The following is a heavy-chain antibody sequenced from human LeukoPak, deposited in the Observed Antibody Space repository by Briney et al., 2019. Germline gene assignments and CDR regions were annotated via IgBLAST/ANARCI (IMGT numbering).Heavy chain of an antibody. J-gene: IGHJ6*03. CDR3: ARVQYSSSSTVYYYYMDV. CDR1: GGTFSSYA. V-gene: IGHV1-69*05. D-gene: IGHD6-6*01. CDR2: SIPIFGTA. Sequence: ASVKVSCKASGGTFSSYAISWVRQAPGQGLEWMGGSIPIFGTANYAQKFQGRVTITTDESTSTAHMELSSLRSEDTAVYYCARVQYSSSSTVYYYYMDVWGKGTTVTVSS.